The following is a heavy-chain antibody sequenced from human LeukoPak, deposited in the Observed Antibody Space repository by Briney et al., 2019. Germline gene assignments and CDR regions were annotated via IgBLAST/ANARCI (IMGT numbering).Heavy chain of an antibody. J-gene: IGHJ4*02. D-gene: IGHD6-19*01. Sequence: PSEALSLTCAVSGYSISSGYYWGWIRQPPGKGLEWIGSFYHSGKTYSNPSLKSRVTTSVDTSKNQLSLNLSSVTAADTAVYYCARWGNSSGWNYGTFDYWGQGTLVTVSS. CDR3: ARWGNSSGWNYGTFDY. CDR2: FYHSGKT. CDR1: GYSISSGYY. V-gene: IGHV4-38-2*01.